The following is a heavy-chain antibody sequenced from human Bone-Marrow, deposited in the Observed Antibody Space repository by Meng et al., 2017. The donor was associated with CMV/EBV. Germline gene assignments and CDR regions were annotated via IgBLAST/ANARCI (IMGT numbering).Heavy chain of an antibody. V-gene: IGHV3-33*01. CDR1: GFTFSSYG. Sequence: LSLTCAASGFTFSSYGMHWVRQAPGKGLEWVAFIRYDGSNKYYVDSVKGRFTISRDNSKKTLYLQMNSLRAGDTAVYYCARESRAFDIWGQGTMVTVSS. J-gene: IGHJ3*02. CDR3: ARESRAFDI. CDR2: IRYDGSNK.